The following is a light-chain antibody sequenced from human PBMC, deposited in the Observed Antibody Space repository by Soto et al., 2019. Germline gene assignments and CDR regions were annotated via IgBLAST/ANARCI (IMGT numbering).Light chain of an antibody. CDR2: DIS. CDR3: LLAYSGTAV. Sequence: QTVVTQEPSLTVSPGGIVTLTCGFSTGAVTSGHYPYWFQQKPGQAPRTLIYDISSKHSRTPARFSGSLLGGKAALTLSGAQPDDEADYYCLLAYSGTAVFGGGTQLTVL. CDR1: TGAVTSGHY. J-gene: IGLJ7*01. V-gene: IGLV7-46*01.